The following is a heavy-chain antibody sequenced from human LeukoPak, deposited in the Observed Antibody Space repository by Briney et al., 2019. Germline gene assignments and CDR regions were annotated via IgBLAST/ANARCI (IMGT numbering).Heavy chain of an antibody. CDR3: ARALSSGQDC. Sequence: GASVTVSCKASGYTFTGYYMHWVRQAPGQGLEWMGWINPNSGGTNYAQKFQGRVTMTRDTSISTAYMELSRLRSDDTAVCCCARALSSGQDCWGQGTLVTVSS. V-gene: IGHV1-2*02. CDR1: GYTFTGYY. J-gene: IGHJ4*02. D-gene: IGHD3-22*01. CDR2: INPNSGGT.